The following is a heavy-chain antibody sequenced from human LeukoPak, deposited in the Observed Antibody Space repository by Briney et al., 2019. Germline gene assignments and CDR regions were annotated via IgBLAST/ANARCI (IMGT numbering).Heavy chain of an antibody. CDR3: AKVKSGSYFDY. D-gene: IGHD1-26*01. V-gene: IGHV3-23*01. Sequence: GGSLRLSCAASGFTVSSNYMSWVRQAPGKGLEWVSAVSGSGSSTYYADSVKGRFTISRDNSKNTLYLQMNSLRAEDTAVFYCAKVKSGSYFDYWGQGTLVTVSS. CDR2: VSGSGSST. J-gene: IGHJ4*02. CDR1: GFTVSSNY.